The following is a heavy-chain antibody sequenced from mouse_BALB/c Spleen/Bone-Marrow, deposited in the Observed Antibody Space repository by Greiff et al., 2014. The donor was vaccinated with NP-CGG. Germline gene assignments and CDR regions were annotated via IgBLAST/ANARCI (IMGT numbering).Heavy chain of an antibody. V-gene: IGHV2-3*01. CDR3: AKQEGFSYAMDY. CDR2: IWGDGST. CDR1: GFSVTSYG. Sequence: VMLVESGPGLVAPSQSLSITCTVSGFSVTSYGVSWVRQPPGKGLEWLGVIWGDGSTNYRSALISRLSISKDNSKSQVLLKLNSLQTDDTATYYCAKQEGFSYAMDYWGQGTSVTVSS. J-gene: IGHJ4*01.